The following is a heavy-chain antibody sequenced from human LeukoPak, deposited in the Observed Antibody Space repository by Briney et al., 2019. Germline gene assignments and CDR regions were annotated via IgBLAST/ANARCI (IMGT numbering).Heavy chain of an antibody. CDR2: IKQDGSEK. V-gene: IGHV3-7*01. CDR3: ARDFVTGGYNWDY. Sequence: GGSLRLSCAASGFTVTSYLMSWVRQAPGKGLEWVANIKQDGSEKNYVDSVKGRFTISRDDAKNSLYLQMNSLRDEDTAVYYCARDFVTGGYNWDYWGQGTLVTVSS. D-gene: IGHD1-1*01. CDR1: GFTVTSYL. J-gene: IGHJ4*02.